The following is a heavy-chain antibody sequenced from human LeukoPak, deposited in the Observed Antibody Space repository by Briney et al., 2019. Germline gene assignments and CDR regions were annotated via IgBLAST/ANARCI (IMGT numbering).Heavy chain of an antibody. CDR1: GFTFSRYS. CDR3: ARDAQWLVPQGYFYYMDV. V-gene: IGHV3-21*01. J-gene: IGHJ6*03. D-gene: IGHD6-19*01. CDR2: ISSRSTNI. Sequence: SGGSLRLSCAGSGFTFSRYSMNWFRQAPGKGLERVSSISSRSTNIFYADSVKGRFTISRDNAKNSLYLQMNSLGAEDTAVYYCARDAQWLVPQGYFYYMDVWRKGTTVTVSS.